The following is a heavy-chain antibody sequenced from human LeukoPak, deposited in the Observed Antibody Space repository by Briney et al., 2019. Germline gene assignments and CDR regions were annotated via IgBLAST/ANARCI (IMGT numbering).Heavy chain of an antibody. D-gene: IGHD1-26*01. Sequence: SETLSLTCTVSGGSISSYYWSWIRQPPGKGLEWIAYIYYSGSTNYNPSLKSRVTISVDTSKNQFSLKLSSVTAADTAVYYCARQWSPFDAFDIWGQGTMVTVSS. CDR3: ARQWSPFDAFDI. J-gene: IGHJ3*02. V-gene: IGHV4-59*01. CDR1: GGSISSYY. CDR2: IYYSGST.